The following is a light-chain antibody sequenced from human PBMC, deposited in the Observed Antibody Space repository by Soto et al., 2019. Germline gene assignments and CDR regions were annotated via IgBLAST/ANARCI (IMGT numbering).Light chain of an antibody. Sequence: EIVLTQSPATLSLSPGERATLSCRASQSVSSYLAWYQQKPGQAPRLLIYDASNRATGIPARFSGSGSGTGFTLTISGLEPKDCAVYYCQQRSNWPPYTCGQGTKLEIK. J-gene: IGKJ2*01. CDR1: QSVSSY. CDR2: DAS. V-gene: IGKV3-11*01. CDR3: QQRSNWPPYT.